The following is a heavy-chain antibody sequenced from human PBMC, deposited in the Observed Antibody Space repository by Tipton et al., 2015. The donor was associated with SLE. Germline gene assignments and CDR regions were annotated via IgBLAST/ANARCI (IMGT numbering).Heavy chain of an antibody. V-gene: IGHV3-73*01. CDR2: IRTQADNYAT. D-gene: IGHD4-11*01. CDR1: GFRFSDSA. CDR3: TRTSTLTTDWYFDP. J-gene: IGHJ2*01. Sequence: GSLRLSCAASGFRFSDSALHWVRQASGNGLEWVGRIRTQADNYATAYSESMKGRFTISRDDSKNTVYLEVHSLKTEDTAFYYCTRTSTLTTDWYFDPWGRGTLVTVSS.